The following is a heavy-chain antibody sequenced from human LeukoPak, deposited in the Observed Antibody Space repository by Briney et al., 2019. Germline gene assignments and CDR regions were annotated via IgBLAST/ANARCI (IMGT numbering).Heavy chain of an antibody. V-gene: IGHV3-53*01. CDR2: IHNDGST. Sequence: GGSLRLSCAASGFIVSSNYMTWVRQAPGEGLEWVSVIHNDGSTYYTDSVKGRFTISRDNSKNTLYLQMNSLRVEDTAVYYCAALSRDYWGQGTLVTVSS. D-gene: IGHD3-16*02. J-gene: IGHJ4*02. CDR1: GFIVSSNY. CDR3: AALSRDY.